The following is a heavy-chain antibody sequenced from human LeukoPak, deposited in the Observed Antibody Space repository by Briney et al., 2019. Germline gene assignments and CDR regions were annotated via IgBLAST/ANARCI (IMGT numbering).Heavy chain of an antibody. CDR1: GGSISSYY. Sequence: SETLSLTCTVSGGSISSYYWSWIRQPPGKGLEWIGEINHSGSTNYNPSLKSRVTISIDTSENQFSLKLNSVTAADTAVYYCARNPKWSVRYNWFDPWGQGTLVTVSS. J-gene: IGHJ5*02. CDR2: INHSGST. V-gene: IGHV4-34*01. CDR3: ARNPKWSVRYNWFDP. D-gene: IGHD1-26*01.